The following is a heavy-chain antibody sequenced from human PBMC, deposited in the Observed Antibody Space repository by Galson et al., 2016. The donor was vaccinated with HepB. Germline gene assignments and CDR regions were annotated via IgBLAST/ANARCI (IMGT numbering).Heavy chain of an antibody. V-gene: IGHV3-23*01. Sequence: SLRLSCAASGFSFSTSGMSWVRQTPGRGLEWVSGITGSGAITHYADSVEGRFTISRDNSKNTLFLYMDSLRVGDTAVYYCGKHGGFDYWGQGALVTVSS. CDR3: GKHGGFDY. CDR1: GFSFSTSG. D-gene: IGHD3-16*01. J-gene: IGHJ4*02. CDR2: ITGSGAIT.